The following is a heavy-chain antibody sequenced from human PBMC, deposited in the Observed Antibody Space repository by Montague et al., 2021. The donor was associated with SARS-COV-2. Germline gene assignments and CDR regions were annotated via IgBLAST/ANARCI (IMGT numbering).Heavy chain of an antibody. CDR3: AGKVLTVPADY. D-gene: IGHD4-11*01. V-gene: IGHV4-4*02. Sequence: SETLSLTCAVSGVSITSTNWWSLVRQPPGKGLEWIGEISYGGIATYNPSLKSRATISMDRSRNLFSLKLSSVTAADTAIHYCAGKVLTVPADYRGQGTLVTVSS. CDR2: ISYGGIA. CDR1: GVSITSTNW. J-gene: IGHJ4*02.